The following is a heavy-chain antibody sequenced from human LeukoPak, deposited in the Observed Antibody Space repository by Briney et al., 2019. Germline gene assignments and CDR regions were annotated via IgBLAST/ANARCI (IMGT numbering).Heavy chain of an antibody. CDR2: IYPGDSDT. Sequence: GESLKISCKGSGYSFTSYWIGWVRQMPGKGLGWMGIIYPGDSDTRYSPSFQGQVTISADKSISTAYLQWSSLKASDTAMYYCATSAAAGDYYYYYMDVWGKGTTGTVSS. D-gene: IGHD6-13*01. J-gene: IGHJ6*03. V-gene: IGHV5-51*01. CDR3: ATSAAAGDYYYYYMDV. CDR1: GYSFTSYW.